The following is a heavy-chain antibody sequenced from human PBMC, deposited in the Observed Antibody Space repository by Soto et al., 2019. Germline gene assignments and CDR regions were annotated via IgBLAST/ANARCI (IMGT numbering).Heavy chain of an antibody. CDR1: GFTFQDYA. J-gene: IGHJ4*02. CDR3: ARDVGDVAKNLLY. Sequence: EVQLVESGGGLGQPGRSLRLSCAASGFTFQDYAMHWVRQAPGKGLEWVASINGNSGSIGYADSVKGRFTISRDNAKSSLYVEMTSLRVEDTALYYCARDVGDVAKNLLYWGQGTLVTVSS. CDR2: INGNSGSI. D-gene: IGHD5-12*01. V-gene: IGHV3-9*01.